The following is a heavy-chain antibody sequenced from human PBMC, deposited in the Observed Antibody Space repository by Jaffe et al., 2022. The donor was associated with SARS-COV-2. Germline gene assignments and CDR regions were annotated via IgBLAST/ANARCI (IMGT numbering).Heavy chain of an antibody. J-gene: IGHJ4*02. CDR2: IKSKTDGGTT. CDR1: GFTFSNAW. CDR3: TTDPIYYGSGSYYNEPEVY. Sequence: EVQLVESGGGLVKPGGSLRLSCAASGFTFSNAWMSWVRQAPGKGLEWVGRIKSKTDGGTTDYAAPVKGRFTISRDDSKNTLYLQMNSLKTEDTAVYYCTTDPIYYGSGSYYNEPEVYWGQGTLVTVSS. D-gene: IGHD3-10*01. V-gene: IGHV3-15*01.